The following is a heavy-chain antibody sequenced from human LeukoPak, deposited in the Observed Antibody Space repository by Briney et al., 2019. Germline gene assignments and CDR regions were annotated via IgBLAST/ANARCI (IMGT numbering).Heavy chain of an antibody. J-gene: IGHJ4*02. CDR3: ARSSGRYYDSSGYYYEGDFDY. CDR1: GYTFTGYY. CDR2: INPNSGGT. V-gene: IGHV1-2*06. D-gene: IGHD3-22*01. Sequence: GASVKVSCKASGYTFTGYYMHWVRQAPGQGLEWMGRINPNSGGTNYAQKFQGRVTMTRNTSISTAYMELSSLRSEDTAVYYCARSSGRYYDSSGYYYEGDFDYWGQGTLVTVSS.